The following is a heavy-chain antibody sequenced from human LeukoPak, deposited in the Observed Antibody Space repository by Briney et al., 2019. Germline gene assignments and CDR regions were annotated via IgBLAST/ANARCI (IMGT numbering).Heavy chain of an antibody. CDR1: GLTFSNVW. V-gene: IGHV3-74*01. Sequence: PGGSLRLSCEVFGLTFSNVWMHWVRQTPGQGLVWVCRINTAGSTVYADPVKGRFTISRDNAKNMVYLQMNSLRTEDTAVYYCASFRADNWGRGTMVTVSS. D-gene: IGHD4/OR15-4a*01. CDR2: INTAGST. J-gene: IGHJ3*01. CDR3: ASFRADN.